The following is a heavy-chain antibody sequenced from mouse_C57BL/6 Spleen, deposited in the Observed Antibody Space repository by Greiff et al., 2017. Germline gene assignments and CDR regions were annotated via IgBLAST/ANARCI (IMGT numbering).Heavy chain of an antibody. CDR3: ARMDYSNYGFAY. D-gene: IGHD2-5*01. CDR1: GFTFSDYG. V-gene: IGHV5-17*01. Sequence: DVKLVESGGGLVKPGGSLKLSCAASGFTFSDYGMHWVRQAPEKGLEWVAYISSGSSTIYYADTVKGRFTISRDNAKNTLFLQMTILRSEDTAMYYCARMDYSNYGFAYWGQGTLVTVSA. J-gene: IGHJ3*01. CDR2: ISSGSSTI.